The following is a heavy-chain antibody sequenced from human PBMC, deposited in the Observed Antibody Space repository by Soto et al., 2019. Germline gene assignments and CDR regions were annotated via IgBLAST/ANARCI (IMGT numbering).Heavy chain of an antibody. V-gene: IGHV1-46*01. CDR1: GFTFTNYF. Sequence: QVQLVQSGAEVKKPGASVTVSCKASGFTFTNYFFHCVRQAPRQGLEWLGIISPYNGSTNYVQSLPGRATMTSDTSTSTVYMELRSRRSEDTAVYFCARGDGRGSSGFYYCAGMDGWGHGTTVTVSS. J-gene: IGHJ6*02. CDR2: ISPYNGST. CDR3: ARGDGRGSSGFYYCAGMDG. D-gene: IGHD6-25*01.